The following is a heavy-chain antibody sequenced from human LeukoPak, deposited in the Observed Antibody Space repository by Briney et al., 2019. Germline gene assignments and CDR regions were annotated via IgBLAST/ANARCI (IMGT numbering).Heavy chain of an antibody. V-gene: IGHV3-21*01. J-gene: IGHJ3*02. CDR3: ARAGVVSDAFDI. CDR2: ISSSSSYI. Sequence: PGGSLRLSCTASGFTFSNYNMNWVRQAPGKGLEWVSSISSSSSYIYYADSVKGRFTISRDSAKNSLYLQMNSLRAEDTAVYYCARAGVVSDAFDIWGQGTMVTVSS. D-gene: IGHD3-3*01. CDR1: GFTFSNYN.